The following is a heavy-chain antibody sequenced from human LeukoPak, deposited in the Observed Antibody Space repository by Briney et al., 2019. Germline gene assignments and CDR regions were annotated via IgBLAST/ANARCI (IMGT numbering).Heavy chain of an antibody. Sequence: SETLSLTCTVSGGSVSSGSYYWSWIRQPPGKGLEWIGYIYYSGSTNYNPSLKSRVTISVDTSKNQFSLKPSSVTAADTAVYYCARGYGDYEADWFDPWGQGTLVTVSS. CDR3: ARGYGDYEADWFDP. V-gene: IGHV4-61*01. D-gene: IGHD4-17*01. J-gene: IGHJ5*02. CDR1: GGSVSSGSYY. CDR2: IYYSGST.